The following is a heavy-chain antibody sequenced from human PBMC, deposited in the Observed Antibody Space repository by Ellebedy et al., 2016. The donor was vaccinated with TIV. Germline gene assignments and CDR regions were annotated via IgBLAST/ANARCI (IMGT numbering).Heavy chain of an antibody. CDR3: ARLDLEGSDASMDV. Sequence: GESLKISCAASGFTFSSYWMSWVRQAPGKGLEWVANIKQDGSEKYYVDSVKGRFTISRDNAKNSLYLQMNSLRAEDTAVYYCARLDLEGSDASMDVWGQGTTVTVSS. J-gene: IGHJ6*02. V-gene: IGHV3-7*03. CDR1: GFTFSSYW. CDR2: IKQDGSEK.